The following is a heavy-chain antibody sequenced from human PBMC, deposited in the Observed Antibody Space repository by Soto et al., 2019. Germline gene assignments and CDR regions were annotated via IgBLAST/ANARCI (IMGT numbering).Heavy chain of an antibody. CDR3: AIKQLWSYFDY. CDR2: IYYSGST. Sequence: SETLSLTCTVSGGSISSSSYYWGWIRQPPGKGLEWIGSIYYSGSTYYNPSLKSRVTISVDTSKNQFSLKLSSVTAADTAVYYCAIKQLWSYFDYWGQGTLVTVSS. CDR1: GGSISSSSYY. D-gene: IGHD5-18*01. V-gene: IGHV4-39*01. J-gene: IGHJ4*02.